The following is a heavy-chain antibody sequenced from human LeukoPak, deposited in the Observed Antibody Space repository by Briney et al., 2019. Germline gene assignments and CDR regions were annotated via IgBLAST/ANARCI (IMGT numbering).Heavy chain of an antibody. CDR2: IYYSGST. V-gene: IGHV4-59*01. Sequence: SETLSLTCTVSGGSFSIYYWSWIRQPPGKGLEWIGYIYYSGSTNYNPSLKSRVTMSIDTSRNQFSLKLSSVTAADTAVYYCARDRYGDLPDYWGQGTLVTVSS. CDR1: GGSFSIYY. CDR3: ARDRYGDLPDY. D-gene: IGHD4-17*01. J-gene: IGHJ4*02.